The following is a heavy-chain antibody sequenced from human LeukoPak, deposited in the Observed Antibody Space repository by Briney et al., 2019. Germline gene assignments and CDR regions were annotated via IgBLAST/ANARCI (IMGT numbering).Heavy chain of an antibody. CDR2: INTNTGNP. CDR1: GYSFTKYD. Sequence: AASVKVSCKASGYSFTKYDMNWVRQAPGQGLEWMGWINTNTGNPTYAQGFTGRFVFSLDTSVSTAYLQISNLKAEDTAVYYCARNNADGEGRFSYWGQGTLVTASS. V-gene: IGHV7-4-1*02. CDR3: ARNNADGEGRFSY. D-gene: IGHD3-10*01. J-gene: IGHJ4*02.